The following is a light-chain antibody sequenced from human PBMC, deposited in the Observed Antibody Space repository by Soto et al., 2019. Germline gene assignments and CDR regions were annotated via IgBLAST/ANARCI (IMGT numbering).Light chain of an antibody. CDR1: SSNIGAGYD. V-gene: IGLV1-40*01. J-gene: IGLJ2*01. CDR2: GNS. Sequence: QSVLTQPPSVSGAPGQRVTLSCTGSSSNIGAGYDVHWYQQLPGTAPKLLIYGNSNRPSGVPDRFSGSKSGTSASLAITGLQAEDEADYYCQSYDSSLIGSRVFGGGTKLTVL. CDR3: QSYDSSLIGSRV.